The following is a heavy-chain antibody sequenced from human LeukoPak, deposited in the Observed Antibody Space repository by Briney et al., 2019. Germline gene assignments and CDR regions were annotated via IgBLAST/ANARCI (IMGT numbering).Heavy chain of an antibody. Sequence: GGSLRLSCVASGFTFGNYYMSWMRQAPGEGLEWVSYISSSSRSTTYADSVRGRFTISRDNSRNSVYLQMNSLRVEDTAVYYCSGGFDSDYFFYYGVDVWGQGTTVTVSS. V-gene: IGHV3-11*06. CDR3: SGGFDSDYFFYYGVDV. CDR1: GFTFGNYY. J-gene: IGHJ6*02. CDR2: ISSSSRST. D-gene: IGHD5-12*01.